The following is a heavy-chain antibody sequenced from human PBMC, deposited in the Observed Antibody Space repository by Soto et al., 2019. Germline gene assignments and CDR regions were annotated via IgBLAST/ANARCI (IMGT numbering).Heavy chain of an antibody. CDR3: AKDLDWVRITEGWFDP. J-gene: IGHJ5*02. Sequence: GGSLRLSCAASGFTFSNYAMSWVRQAPGKGLEWVSSIGNSGTNTYYADSVKGRFVISRDNSRNTLYLQMRSLRAEDTAVYYCAKDLDWVRITEGWFDPWGQGTLVTVSS. D-gene: IGHD3-9*01. CDR1: GFTFSNYA. CDR2: IGNSGTNT. V-gene: IGHV3-23*01.